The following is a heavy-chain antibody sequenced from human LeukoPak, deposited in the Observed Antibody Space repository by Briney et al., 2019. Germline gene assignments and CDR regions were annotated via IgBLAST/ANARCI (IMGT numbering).Heavy chain of an antibody. J-gene: IGHJ4*02. V-gene: IGHV3-21*01. CDR2: ISSSSSYI. Sequence: GGSLRLSCAASGFTFSSYSMNWVRQAPGEGLEWGSSISSSSSYIYYADSVKGRFTISRDNAKNSLYLQMNSLRAEDTAVYYCARLPEPDTAMVEDFDYWGQGTLVTVSS. CDR3: ARLPEPDTAMVEDFDY. D-gene: IGHD5-18*01. CDR1: GFTFSSYS.